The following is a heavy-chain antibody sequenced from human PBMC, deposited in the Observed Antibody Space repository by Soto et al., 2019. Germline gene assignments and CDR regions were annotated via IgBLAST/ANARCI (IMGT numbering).Heavy chain of an antibody. Sequence: PVGSLRLSCAASGFTFSSYEMNWVRQAPGKGLEWVSYISSSGSTIYYADSVKGRFTISRDNAKNSLYLQMNSLRAEDTAVYYCARGPPVRFLEWLYYYYGMDVWGQGTTVTVSS. V-gene: IGHV3-48*03. D-gene: IGHD3-3*01. J-gene: IGHJ6*02. CDR3: ARGPPVRFLEWLYYYYGMDV. CDR2: ISSSGSTI. CDR1: GFTFSSYE.